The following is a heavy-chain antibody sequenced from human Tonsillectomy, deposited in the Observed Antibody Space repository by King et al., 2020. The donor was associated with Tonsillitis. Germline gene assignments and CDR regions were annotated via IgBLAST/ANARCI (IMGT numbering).Heavy chain of an antibody. CDR2: ISYDGSNK. V-gene: IGHV3-30*18. CDR1: GFTFSSYG. J-gene: IGHJ3*02. Sequence: VQLVESGGGVVQPGRSLRLSCAASGFTFSSYGMHWVRQAPGKGLEWVAVISYDGSNKYYADSVKGRFTISRDNSKNTLYLQMNSLRAEDTAVYYCAKEMLGDYGAFHIWGQGTMVTVSS. CDR3: AKEMLGDYGAFHI. D-gene: IGHD4-17*01.